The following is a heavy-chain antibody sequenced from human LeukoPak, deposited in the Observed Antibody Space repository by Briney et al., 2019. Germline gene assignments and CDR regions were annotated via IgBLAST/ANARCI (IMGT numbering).Heavy chain of an antibody. CDR2: ITRDGYNT. CDR3: ATERFRYLDY. D-gene: IGHD3-16*01. V-gene: IGHV3-43*01. J-gene: IGHJ4*02. CDR1: GFTFDDYT. Sequence: GGSLRLSCAASGFTFDDYTMHWVRQAPGKGLECVSLITRDGYNTYYADSVKGRFTISRDNSKSSLYLQMNSLRTEDSALYYCATERFRYLDYWGQGTLVTVSS.